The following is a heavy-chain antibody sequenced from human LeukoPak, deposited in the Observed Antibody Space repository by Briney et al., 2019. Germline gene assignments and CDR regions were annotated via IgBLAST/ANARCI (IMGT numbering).Heavy chain of an antibody. J-gene: IGHJ4*02. CDR3: ARPHYDFWSGYPYYFDY. CDR2: IYPGDSDT. CDR1: GYSFTRYW. V-gene: IGHV5-51*01. D-gene: IGHD3-3*01. Sequence: GESLKISCKGSGYSFTRYWIGWVRQMPGKGLEWMGIIYPGDSDTRYSPSFQGQVTISADKSISTAYLQWSSLKASDTAMYYCARPHYDFWSGYPYYFDYWGQGTLVTVSS.